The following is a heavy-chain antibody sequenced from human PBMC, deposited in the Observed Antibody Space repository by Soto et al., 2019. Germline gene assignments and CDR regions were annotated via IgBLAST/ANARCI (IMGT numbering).Heavy chain of an antibody. CDR1: GGTFSSYA. J-gene: IGHJ6*02. D-gene: IGHD5-18*01. CDR2: IIPIFGTA. CDR3: ACIFSGGYSYGFYYYGMDV. V-gene: IGHV1-69*13. Sequence: SVKVSCKASGGTFSSYAISWVRQAPGQGLEWMGGIIPIFGTANYAQKFQGRVTITADESTSTAYMELSSLRSEDTAVYYCACIFSGGYSYGFYYYGMDVWSQGTTVTVSS.